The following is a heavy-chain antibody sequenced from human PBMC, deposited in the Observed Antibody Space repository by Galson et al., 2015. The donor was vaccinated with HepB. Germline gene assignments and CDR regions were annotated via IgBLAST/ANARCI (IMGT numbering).Heavy chain of an antibody. J-gene: IGHJ4*02. D-gene: IGHD4-17*01. V-gene: IGHV3-21*01. Sequence: SLRLSCAASGFSFSSYPMNWVRQAPGKGLGWVSSITPDSRYIYYANSVEGRFTISRDDAENSLYLQMTSLTADDTAVYYCASRTTVTIDYWGQGTLVTVSS. CDR2: ITPDSRYI. CDR1: GFSFSSYP. CDR3: ASRTTVTIDY.